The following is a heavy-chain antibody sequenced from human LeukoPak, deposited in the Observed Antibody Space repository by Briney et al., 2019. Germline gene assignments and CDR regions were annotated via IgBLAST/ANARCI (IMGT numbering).Heavy chain of an antibody. V-gene: IGHV3-43*01. CDR2: ISWDGGST. CDR3: ARKNGLDY. CDR1: GFTFDDYT. J-gene: IGHJ4*02. Sequence: SGGSLRLSCAASGFTFDDYTMHWVRQAPGKGLEWVSLISWDGGSTYYADSVKGRFTISRDNAKNSLYLQMNSLRAEDTAVYYCARKNGLDYWGQGTLVTVSS.